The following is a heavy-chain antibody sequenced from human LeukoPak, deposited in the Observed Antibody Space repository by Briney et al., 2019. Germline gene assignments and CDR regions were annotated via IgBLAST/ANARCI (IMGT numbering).Heavy chain of an antibody. Sequence: GGSLRLSCAASGFTFSSYAMSLVRQAPGKGLEWISTISGSAGSTYYADSVKGRFTISRDNSRNTLYLQMNSLRAEDTAVYYCAKGTRATFDSWGQGSLVTVSS. J-gene: IGHJ4*02. CDR1: GFTFSSYA. V-gene: IGHV3-23*01. D-gene: IGHD5-12*01. CDR2: ISGSAGST. CDR3: AKGTRATFDS.